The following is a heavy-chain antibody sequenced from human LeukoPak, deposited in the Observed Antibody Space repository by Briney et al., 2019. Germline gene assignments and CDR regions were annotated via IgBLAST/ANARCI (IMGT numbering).Heavy chain of an antibody. CDR2: ISSSGRTI. D-gene: IGHD3-10*02. Sequence: GGSLRLSCAVSGFTFSSYEMNWVRQAPGKGLEWVSYISSSGRTIYNADSVKGRFTISRDNSNLYLQMNTLRAEDTAVYYCARDLHYYVAMDVWGQGTTVTVSS. CDR1: GFTFSSYE. CDR3: ARDLHYYVAMDV. J-gene: IGHJ6*02. V-gene: IGHV3-48*03.